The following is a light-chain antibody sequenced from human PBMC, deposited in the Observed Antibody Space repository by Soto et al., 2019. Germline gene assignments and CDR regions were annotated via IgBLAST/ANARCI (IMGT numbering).Light chain of an antibody. V-gene: IGKV1-12*01. Sequence: DIQMTQSPSSVSASVGDRLTITCRASRDISNSLAWYQQTPGKAPKLLLRGASSLHRGVPSRFSRGGAGTEFPLTISRLQAENFATLHCQPTSGFPRTFGQGTKVDVK. J-gene: IGKJ1*01. CDR1: RDISNS. CDR2: GAS. CDR3: QPTSGFPRT.